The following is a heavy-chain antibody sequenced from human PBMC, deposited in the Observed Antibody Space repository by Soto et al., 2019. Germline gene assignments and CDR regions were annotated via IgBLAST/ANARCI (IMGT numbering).Heavy chain of an antibody. J-gene: IGHJ4*02. Sequence: GASVKVSCRASGYTFTSYGISWVRQAPGQGLEWMGWISAYNGNTNYAQKLQGRVTMNTDTSKRTAYMELRSLRSDDTAVYYCARARDTAILPLDYWGQRTLLTVSS. CDR2: ISAYNGNT. CDR3: ARARDTAILPLDY. V-gene: IGHV1-18*04. D-gene: IGHD5-18*01. CDR1: GYTFTSYG.